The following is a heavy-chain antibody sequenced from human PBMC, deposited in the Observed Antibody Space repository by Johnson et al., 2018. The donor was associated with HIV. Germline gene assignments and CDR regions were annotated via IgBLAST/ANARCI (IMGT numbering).Heavy chain of an antibody. D-gene: IGHD3-16*01. J-gene: IGHJ3*02. CDR2: ISYDGSNK. Sequence: QVQLVESGGGMVQPGGSLRLSCAASAFTFSSYAMHWVRQAPGKGLEWVALISYDGSNKYYADSVKGRFTISRDNSKNTLYLQMNSLRAEDTAVFYCARGALGDWVDAFDICGQGTMVTVSS. V-gene: IGHV3-30-3*01. CDR3: ARGALGDWVDAFDI. CDR1: AFTFSSYA.